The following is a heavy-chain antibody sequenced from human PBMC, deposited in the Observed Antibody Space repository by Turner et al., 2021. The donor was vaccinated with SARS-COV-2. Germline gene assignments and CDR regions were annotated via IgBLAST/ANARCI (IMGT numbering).Heavy chain of an antibody. CDR2: RYYSGNT. CDR3: ARLRVGATIYYYHGMDA. J-gene: IGHJ6*02. D-gene: IGHD1-26*01. CDR1: GASLSSSSYY. V-gene: IGHV4-39*02. Sequence: QVQLQESGPGLVKSSATLSPTCTVTGASLSSSSYYCGWIRQPPGKGLEWSGNRYYSGNTYYNESLKSRVTISMDTSANRFTLRLSSVTAADTAVYYCARLRVGATIYYYHGMDAWGQGTTVTVSS.